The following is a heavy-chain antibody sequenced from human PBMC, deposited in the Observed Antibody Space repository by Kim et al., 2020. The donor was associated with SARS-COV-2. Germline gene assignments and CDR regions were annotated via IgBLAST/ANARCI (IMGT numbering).Heavy chain of an antibody. CDR2: IWYDGSNK. CDR1: GFTFSCYG. D-gene: IGHD6-13*01. Sequence: GGSLRLSCAASGFTFSCYGMHWVRQAPGKGLEWVAVIWYDGSNKYYADSVKGRFTISRDNSKNTLYLQMNSLRAEDTAVYYCAKVGAAAGNDAFDIWGQGTMVTVSS. J-gene: IGHJ3*02. CDR3: AKVGAAAGNDAFDI. V-gene: IGHV3-33*06.